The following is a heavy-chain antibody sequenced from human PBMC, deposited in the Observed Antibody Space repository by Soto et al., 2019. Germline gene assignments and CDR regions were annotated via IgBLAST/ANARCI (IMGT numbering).Heavy chain of an antibody. CDR1: GLTFSRYA. CDR3: AKRLGPSALTTYSFDP. D-gene: IGHD2-15*01. CDR2: INPSGDIT. J-gene: IGHJ5*02. V-gene: IGHV3-23*01. Sequence: EEQLLESGGGLVQPGGSLRLSCAASGLTFSRYAMSWVRQAPGKGLEWVSVINPSGDITYYGDSVKGRFTISRDNSKNTLSLQMNSLRAEATAVYYCAKRLGPSALTTYSFDPRGQGTLVTVSS.